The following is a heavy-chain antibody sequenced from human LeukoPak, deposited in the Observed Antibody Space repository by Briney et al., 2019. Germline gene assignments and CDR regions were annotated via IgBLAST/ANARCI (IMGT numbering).Heavy chain of an antibody. Sequence: PGGSLRLSCAASGFTFSSYAMSWVRQAPGKGLEWVSAISGSGGSTYYADSVKGRFTISRDNSKNTLYLQMNSLGAEDTAVYYCAKTPTYYDFWSGYYFDYWGQGTLVTVSS. D-gene: IGHD3-3*01. CDR1: GFTFSSYA. CDR3: AKTPTYYDFWSGYYFDY. V-gene: IGHV3-23*01. J-gene: IGHJ4*02. CDR2: ISGSGGST.